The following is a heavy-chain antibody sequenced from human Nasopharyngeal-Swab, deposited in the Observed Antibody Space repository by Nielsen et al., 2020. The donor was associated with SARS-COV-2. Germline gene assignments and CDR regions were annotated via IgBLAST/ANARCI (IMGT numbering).Heavy chain of an antibody. Sequence: GGSLRLSCAASGFTFSSYAMSWVRQAPGKGLEWVSAISGSGGSTYYADSVKGRFTISRDNSKNTLYLQMNSLKTEDTAVYYCLIVVVMDAFDIWGQGTMVTVSS. CDR2: ISGSGGST. V-gene: IGHV3-23*01. CDR1: GFTFSSYA. D-gene: IGHD3-22*01. J-gene: IGHJ3*02. CDR3: LIVVVMDAFDI.